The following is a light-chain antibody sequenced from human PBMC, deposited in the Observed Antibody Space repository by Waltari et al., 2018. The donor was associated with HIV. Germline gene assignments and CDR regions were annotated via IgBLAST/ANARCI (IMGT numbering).Light chain of an antibody. CDR2: DVN. Sequence: QSALTQPAYVSGSPGQSITISCTGTSSDVGGYNYVSWYQRQPGKAPKLMIYDVNNRPSGVSNRFSGSKSGNTASLTISGLQAEDEADYYCSSYTSSSTRVFGGGTKVTVL. V-gene: IGLV2-14*03. CDR3: SSYTSSSTRV. CDR1: SSDVGGYNY. J-gene: IGLJ3*02.